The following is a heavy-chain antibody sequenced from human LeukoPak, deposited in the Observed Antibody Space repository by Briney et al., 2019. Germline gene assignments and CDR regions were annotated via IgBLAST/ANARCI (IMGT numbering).Heavy chain of an antibody. CDR1: GYTFTSYD. D-gene: IGHD3-3*01. J-gene: IGHJ4*02. V-gene: IGHV1-8*03. CDR2: MNPNSGNT. Sequence: GASVKVSCKASGYTFTSYDINWVRQATGQGLEWMGWMNPNSGNTGYAQKFQGRVTITRNTSISTAYMELRSLRSDDTAVYYCARVAPHFGVVIPIDYWGQGTLVTVSS. CDR3: ARVAPHFGVVIPIDY.